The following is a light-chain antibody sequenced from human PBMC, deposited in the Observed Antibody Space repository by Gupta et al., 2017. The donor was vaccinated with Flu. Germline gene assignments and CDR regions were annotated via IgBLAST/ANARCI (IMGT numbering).Light chain of an antibody. J-gene: IGKJ5*01. CDR2: AAS. CDR1: QRIDNY. CDR3: HQGDNNPPLT. V-gene: IGKV1-39*01. Sequence: VQMTQSPSSLSASVGDRVTITCRVSQRIDNYLNWYQRKPWKAPKLLIYAASSCQRGVSSRFSGSGYGKDLALTNSSCQQEDFAPYYSHQGDNNPPLTFGEGTLFDIK.